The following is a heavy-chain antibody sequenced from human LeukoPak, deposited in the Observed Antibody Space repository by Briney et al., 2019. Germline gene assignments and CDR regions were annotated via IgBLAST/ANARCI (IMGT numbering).Heavy chain of an antibody. D-gene: IGHD6-19*01. CDR3: TTGSGYSTDWYDF. CDR1: GFTFSDYA. CDR2: ISGTGGAT. Sequence: GGSLRLSCAASGFTFSDYAMSWVRQAPGKGLERVSVISGTGGATLHADSVKGRFTISRDNSKNTLYLEMNSLRVEDTAVYYCTTGSGYSTDWYDFWGQGTLVTASS. V-gene: IGHV3-23*01. J-gene: IGHJ4*02.